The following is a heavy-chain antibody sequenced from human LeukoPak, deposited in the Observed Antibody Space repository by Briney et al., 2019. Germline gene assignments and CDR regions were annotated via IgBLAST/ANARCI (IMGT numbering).Heavy chain of an antibody. D-gene: IGHD1-1*01. CDR1: GGSISSSSYY. J-gene: IGHJ4*02. Sequence: SETLSLTCTVSGGSISSSSYYWGWIRQPPGKGLEWIGGIYYSGSTYYNPSLKSRVTISVDTSKNQFSLKLSSVTAADTAVYYCARLRMELDYWGQGTLVTVSS. CDR3: ARLRMELDY. V-gene: IGHV4-39*01. CDR2: IYYSGST.